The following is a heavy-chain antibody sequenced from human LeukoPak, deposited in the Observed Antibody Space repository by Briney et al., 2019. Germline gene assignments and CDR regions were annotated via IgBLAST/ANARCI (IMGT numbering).Heavy chain of an antibody. CDR2: IYTRGST. V-gene: IGHV4-4*07. CDR1: GGSINNYY. CDR3: ARLTGGGSYWGYFDY. D-gene: IGHD1-26*01. J-gene: IGHJ4*02. Sequence: KPSETLSLTCTVSGGSINNYYWSWIRQPAGKGLEWIGRIYTRGSTNYNPSLKSRVTISVDTSKSQFSLNLSSVTAADTAIYYCARLTGGGSYWGYFDYWGQGNLVTVSS.